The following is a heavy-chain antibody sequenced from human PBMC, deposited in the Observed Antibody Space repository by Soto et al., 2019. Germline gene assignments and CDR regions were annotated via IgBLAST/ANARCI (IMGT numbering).Heavy chain of an antibody. CDR3: AKAQGPYYYDSSGYLAWGYYGMDV. V-gene: IGHV3-43*01. Sequence: PGGSLRLSCAASGFTFDDYTMHWVRQAPGKGLEWVSLISWDGGSTYYADSVKGRFTISRDNSKNSLYPQMNSLRTEDTALYYCAKAQGPYYYDSSGYLAWGYYGMDVWGQGTTVTVSS. CDR1: GFTFDDYT. J-gene: IGHJ6*02. D-gene: IGHD3-22*01. CDR2: ISWDGGST.